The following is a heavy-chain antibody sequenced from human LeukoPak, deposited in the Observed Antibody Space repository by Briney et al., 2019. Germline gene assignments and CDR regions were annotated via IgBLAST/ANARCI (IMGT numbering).Heavy chain of an antibody. CDR1: GFTFSSYW. D-gene: IGHD3-3*01. Sequence: GGSLRLSCAASGFTFSSYWMSWVRQAPGKGLEWVSSISSSSSYIYYADSVKGRFTISRDNAKNSLYLQMNSLRAEDTALYYCARQRVERRFTISMDVWGKGTTVTVSS. V-gene: IGHV3-21*04. CDR2: ISSSSSYI. J-gene: IGHJ6*04. CDR3: ARQRVERRFTISMDV.